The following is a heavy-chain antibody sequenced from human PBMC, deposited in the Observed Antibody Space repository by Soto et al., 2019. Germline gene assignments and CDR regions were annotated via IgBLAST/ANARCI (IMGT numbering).Heavy chain of an antibody. Sequence: GGSLRLSCAASGFTFSNYWMHWVRQAPGKGLVWVSRISSDGSATIYADSVKGRFTISRDNAENTLWLQMTSLRAEDTAVYYCVSSHFSNSFWWGQGTPVTVSS. CDR3: VSSHFSNSFW. V-gene: IGHV3-74*01. CDR1: GFTFSNYW. D-gene: IGHD3-3*02. CDR2: ISSDGSAT. J-gene: IGHJ4*02.